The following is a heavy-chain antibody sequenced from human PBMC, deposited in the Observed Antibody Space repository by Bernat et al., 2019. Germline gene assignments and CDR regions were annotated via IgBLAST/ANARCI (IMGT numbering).Heavy chain of an antibody. D-gene: IGHD3-10*01. V-gene: IGHV3-21*01. Sequence: EVQLLESGGGLVQPGGSLRLSCAASGFTFSNYAMSWVRQAPGKGLEWVSAISSSGTYIYYADSVKGRFTISRDNARNSLYLQMNSLRADDTAVYYCARGSGNYGHYYFDSWGQGTLVTVSS. J-gene: IGHJ4*02. CDR2: ISSSGTYI. CDR3: ARGSGNYGHYYFDS. CDR1: GFTFSNYA.